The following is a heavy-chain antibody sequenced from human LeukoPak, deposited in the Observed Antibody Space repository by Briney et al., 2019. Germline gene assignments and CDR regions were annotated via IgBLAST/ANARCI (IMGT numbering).Heavy chain of an antibody. D-gene: IGHD6-19*01. CDR3: TREETSGWFSGDY. CDR1: GFTFSSYA. J-gene: IGHJ4*02. Sequence: GGSLRLSCAASGFTFSSYAMHWVRQAPGKGLEWVAVTSYDESNKYYADSVKGRFTISRDNSENTLYLQMNSLRTEDTAVYYCTREETSGWFSGDYWGQGILVTVSS. CDR2: TSYDESNK. V-gene: IGHV3-30-3*01.